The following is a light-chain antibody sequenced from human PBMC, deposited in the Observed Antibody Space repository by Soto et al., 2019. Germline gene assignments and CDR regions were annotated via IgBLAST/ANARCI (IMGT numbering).Light chain of an antibody. CDR3: QQYNNLPYT. Sequence: DIQMTPSPSSLSASLGDRVTITCQASQAISKYLHWYHQRPGKAPILVIYDASNLEAAAPSRFSGGGSGTSFTLTISSLQPEDIGTYFCQQYNNLPYTFGQGTKLDIK. CDR2: DAS. CDR1: QAISKY. V-gene: IGKV1-33*01. J-gene: IGKJ2*01.